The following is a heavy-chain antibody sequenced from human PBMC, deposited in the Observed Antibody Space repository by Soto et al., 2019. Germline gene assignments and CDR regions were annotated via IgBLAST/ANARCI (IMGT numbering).Heavy chain of an antibody. D-gene: IGHD5-18*01. J-gene: IGHJ4*02. CDR3: ARDQNPGYSYGYVLYHFDH. CDR2: IIPIFGTA. V-gene: IGHV1-69*01. Sequence: QVQLVQSGAEVKKPGSSVKVSCKASGDTFSSYAISWVRQAPGQGLEWMGGIIPIFGTANYAQKFQGRVTITADESTSTAYMELSSLRSEDTAVYYCARDQNPGYSYGYVLYHFDHWGQGTLVTVSS. CDR1: GDTFSSYA.